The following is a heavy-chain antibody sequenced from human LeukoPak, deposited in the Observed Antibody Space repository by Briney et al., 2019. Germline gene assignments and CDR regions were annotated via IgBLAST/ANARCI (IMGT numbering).Heavy chain of an antibody. D-gene: IGHD3-3*02. CDR2: INHSGST. V-gene: IGHV4-34*01. CDR3: ARGHFSYYGMDV. Sequence: PSETLSFTCAVYGGSFSGYYWSWIRQPPGKGLEWIGEINHSGSTNYNPSLKSRVTIAVDTSKNQFSLKLSSVTAADTAVYYCARGHFSYYGMDVWGQGTTVTVSS. J-gene: IGHJ6*02. CDR1: GGSFSGYY.